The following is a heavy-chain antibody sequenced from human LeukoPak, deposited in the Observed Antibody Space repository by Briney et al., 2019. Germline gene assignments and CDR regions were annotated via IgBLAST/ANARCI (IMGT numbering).Heavy chain of an antibody. Sequence: GASVKVSCKASGGTFSSYAISWVRQAPGQGLEWMGRIIPILGIANYAQKFQGRVTITADKSTSTAYMELSSLRSEDTAVYYCARDMEPRGYSGYEDAFDIWGQGTMVTVSS. D-gene: IGHD5-12*01. CDR1: GGTFSSYA. CDR2: IIPILGIA. J-gene: IGHJ3*02. CDR3: ARDMEPRGYSGYEDAFDI. V-gene: IGHV1-69*04.